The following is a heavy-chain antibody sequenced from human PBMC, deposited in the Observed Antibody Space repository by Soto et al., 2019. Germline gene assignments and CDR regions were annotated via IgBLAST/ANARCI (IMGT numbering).Heavy chain of an antibody. D-gene: IGHD3-10*01. J-gene: IGHJ4*02. CDR3: VPGASNFDY. Sequence: GGSLRLSCVASGFIFSNYAMTWVRQAPGQGLEWVSSISGPGGTTNYADSVKGRFAISRDNSKNTLYLQMNSLGAEDTAVYYCVPGASNFDYWGRGTLVTVSS. V-gene: IGHV3-23*01. CDR2: ISGPGGTT. CDR1: GFIFSNYA.